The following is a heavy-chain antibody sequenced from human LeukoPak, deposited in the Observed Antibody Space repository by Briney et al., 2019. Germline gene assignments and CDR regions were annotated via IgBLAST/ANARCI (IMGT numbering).Heavy chain of an antibody. CDR1: GYTFTNFA. V-gene: IGHV1-18*01. J-gene: IGHJ5*02. CDR3: ARGGPDSSDQDWFDP. D-gene: IGHD6-19*01. Sequence: ASVKVSCKTSGYTFTNFAINWVRQGPGQGLEWMGWITAYNGDTNYAQKLQGRVSMTTDTSTSTAYMELRNLSSDDTAVYYCARGGPDSSDQDWFDPWGQGTLVAVSS. CDR2: ITAYNGDT.